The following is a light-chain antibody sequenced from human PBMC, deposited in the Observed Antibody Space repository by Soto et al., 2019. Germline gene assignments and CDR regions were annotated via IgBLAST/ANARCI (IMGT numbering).Light chain of an antibody. CDR1: SSDVGGYNY. V-gene: IGLV2-8*01. CDR3: SSYAGSNRVV. J-gene: IGLJ2*01. CDR2: EVS. Sequence: QPVLTQPPSASGSPGQSVTISCTGTSSDVGGYNYVSWYQQQPGKAPELMIYEVSKRPSGVPDRFSGSKSGNTASLTVSGLQAEDEADYYCSSYAGSNRVVFGGGTKVTVL.